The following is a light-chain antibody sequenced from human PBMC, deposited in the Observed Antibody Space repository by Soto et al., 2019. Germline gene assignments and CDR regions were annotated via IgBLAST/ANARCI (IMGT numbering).Light chain of an antibody. CDR1: QSINNN. Sequence: EIVMTQSPATLSVSPGERATLSCRASQSINNNLAWYQQKPGQAPRLLVYGASTRAAGIPARFSGSGSGTEFSLTISSLQSEDFAVYYCQQYNNRRPDTFGQGTKLEIK. J-gene: IGKJ2*01. CDR2: GAS. CDR3: QQYNNRRPDT. V-gene: IGKV3-15*01.